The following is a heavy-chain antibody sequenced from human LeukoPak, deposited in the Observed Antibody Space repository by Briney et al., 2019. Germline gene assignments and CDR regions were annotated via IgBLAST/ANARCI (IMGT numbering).Heavy chain of an antibody. J-gene: IGHJ4*02. D-gene: IGHD6-13*01. CDR3: ARGKIGAAGTFVY. CDR1: GDSVFSNSAT. Sequence: SQTLSLTCAISGDSVFSNSATWNWIRQSPSRGLEWLGRTYYTSTWYNDYAVSVKNRITINADTSKNHLSLHLNSVTPEDTAVYFCARGKIGAAGTFVYWGQGTLVTVSS. CDR2: TYYTSTWYN. V-gene: IGHV6-1*01.